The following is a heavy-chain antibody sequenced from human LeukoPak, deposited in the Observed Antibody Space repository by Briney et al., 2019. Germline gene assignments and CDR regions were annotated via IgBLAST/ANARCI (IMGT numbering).Heavy chain of an antibody. CDR2: ISYDGSDK. J-gene: IGHJ4*02. D-gene: IGHD6-19*01. V-gene: IGHV3-30*04. CDR3: ARAVYRSGGYYFDY. Sequence: PGGSLRLSCAASVFTFSSYAMQWVRQAPAKGLEWVAVISYDGSDKNHADSVKGRFTISRDNCKNTLYLQMNSLRADDTAVYYRARAVYRSGGYYFDYWGQGTLVIVSS. CDR1: VFTFSSYA.